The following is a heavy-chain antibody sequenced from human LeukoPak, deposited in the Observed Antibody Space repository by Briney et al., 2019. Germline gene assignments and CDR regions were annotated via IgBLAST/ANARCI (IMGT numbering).Heavy chain of an antibody. CDR3: ARDNQPYCSSTSCYAGAHWFDP. Sequence: GGSLRLSCAASGFTFSSYGMHWVRQAPGKGLEWVAVIWYDGSNKYYADSVKGRFTISRDNSKNTLYLKMNSLRAEDTAVYYCARDNQPYCSSTSCYAGAHWFDPWGQGTLVTVSS. CDR2: IWYDGSNK. J-gene: IGHJ5*02. CDR1: GFTFSSYG. D-gene: IGHD2-2*01. V-gene: IGHV3-33*01.